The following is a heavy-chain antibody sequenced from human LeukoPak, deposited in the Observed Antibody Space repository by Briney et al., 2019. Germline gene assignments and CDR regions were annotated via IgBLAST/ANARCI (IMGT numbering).Heavy chain of an antibody. V-gene: IGHV3-53*01. J-gene: IGHJ4*02. Sequence: GGSLRLSCSFSGFIATSNYMAWARQSPGKGLQWISFIYGGGNTLYADSVRDRFSISRDNSKSTLYLQMNSVRVEDTAVYYCATGGRSGMAFDFWGQGTLVTVSS. CDR1: GFIATSNY. D-gene: IGHD2-8*01. CDR2: IYGGGNT. CDR3: ATGGRSGMAFDF.